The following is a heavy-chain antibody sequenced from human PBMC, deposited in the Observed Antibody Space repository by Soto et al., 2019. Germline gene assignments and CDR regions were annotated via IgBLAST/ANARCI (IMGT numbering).Heavy chain of an antibody. CDR2: IYYSGST. J-gene: IGHJ4*02. CDR3: ARDNAYSYGYTLDH. CDR1: GGSISSYY. D-gene: IGHD5-18*01. V-gene: IGHV4-59*01. Sequence: PSETLSLACTVSGGSISSYYWSWIRQPPGKGLEWIGYIYYSGSTNYNPSLKSRVTISVDTSKNQFSLKLSSVTAADTAVYYCARDNAYSYGYTLDHRGQRTLVTVS.